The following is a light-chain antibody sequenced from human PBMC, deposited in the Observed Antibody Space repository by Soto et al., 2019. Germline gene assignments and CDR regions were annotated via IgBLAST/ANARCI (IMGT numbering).Light chain of an antibody. CDR2: EGS. V-gene: IGLV2-23*01. CDR1: SSDVGRFNL. CDR3: CSYAGTNWV. J-gene: IGLJ3*02. Sequence: QSALTQPASVSGSPGQSITISCTGTSSDVGRFNLVSWYQQHPDKAPKLMIYEGSERPSGVSNRFSGSKSGNTASLTISGLQADDEADYYCCSYAGTNWVFGGGTKLTVL.